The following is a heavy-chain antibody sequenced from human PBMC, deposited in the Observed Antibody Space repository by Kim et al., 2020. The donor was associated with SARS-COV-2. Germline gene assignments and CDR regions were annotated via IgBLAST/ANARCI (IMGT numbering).Heavy chain of an antibody. CDR1: GDSISSSSYY. V-gene: IGHV4-39*07. Sequence: SETLSLTCTVSGDSISSSSYYWGWMRQPPGKGLEWIGNIYYSGSTYYNPSLKSRVIISLDTSKNQFSLRLSSVTAADTAVYFCARDTRYYDSGSPYYYYGMDVWGLGTTVTVSS. CDR3: ARDTRYYDSGSPYYYYGMDV. J-gene: IGHJ6*02. CDR2: IYYSGST. D-gene: IGHD3-10*01.